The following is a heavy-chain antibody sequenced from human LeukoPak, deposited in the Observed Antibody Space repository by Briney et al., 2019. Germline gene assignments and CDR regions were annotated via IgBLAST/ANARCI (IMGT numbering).Heavy chain of an antibody. CDR3: ARRRQGYSSSWYWFDP. Sequence: SETLSLTCAVYGGSFSGYYWSWIRQPPGKGLEWIGEINHSGSTNYNPSLKGRVTISVDTSKNQFSLKLSSVTAADTAVYYCARRRQGYSSSWYWFDPWGQGTLVTVSS. D-gene: IGHD6-13*01. J-gene: IGHJ5*02. CDR1: GGSFSGYY. CDR2: INHSGST. V-gene: IGHV4-34*01.